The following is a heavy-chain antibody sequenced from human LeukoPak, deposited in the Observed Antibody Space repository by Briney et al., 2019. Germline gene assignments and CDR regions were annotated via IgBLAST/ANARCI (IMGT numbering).Heavy chain of an antibody. V-gene: IGHV3-21*01. CDR2: INIGSRHI. CDR1: GFTFSDHS. CDR3: ARSGQRLCGGGNCYPYYFDY. D-gene: IGHD2-15*01. J-gene: IGHJ4*02. Sequence: TGGSLRLSCAASGFTFSDHSMNWVRQAPGKGLEWVSSINIGSRHIYHAESVMGRFTISRDNAKNSLYLQMNSLGAEDTAVYYCARSGQRLCGGGNCYPYYFDYWGQGALVTISP.